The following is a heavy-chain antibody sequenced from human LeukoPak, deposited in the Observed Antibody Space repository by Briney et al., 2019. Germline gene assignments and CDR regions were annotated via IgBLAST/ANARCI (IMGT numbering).Heavy chain of an antibody. CDR1: GFPFRSYE. V-gene: IGHV3-48*03. CDR3: PRVFSYYTYSFDY. D-gene: IGHD3-22*01. Sequence: GGSLRLSCAGFGFPFRSYEMIWVRQAPAKGLEWISYISSTGSAIYYADSVKGRFTISRDNAKNSLYLQMNSLRAEDTAVYYCPRVFSYYTYSFDYWGQGTLVTVSS. J-gene: IGHJ4*02. CDR2: ISSTGSAI.